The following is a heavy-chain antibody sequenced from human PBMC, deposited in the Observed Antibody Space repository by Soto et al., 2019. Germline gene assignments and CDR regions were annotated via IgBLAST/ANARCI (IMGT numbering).Heavy chain of an antibody. CDR1: GGSISTYY. CDR3: ARDDYYDSNNWFEH. CDR2: VYSTGST. J-gene: IGHJ5*02. D-gene: IGHD3-22*01. V-gene: IGHV4-4*07. Sequence: QVQLQESGPGLVKPSETLSLTCTVSGGSISTYYWSWIRQPAGKGLEWSGRVYSTGSTNYNPSLKSRVTMSADTSKNQFSLKLNSVTAADTAVYYCARDDYYDSNNWFEHWGQGTPVTVSS.